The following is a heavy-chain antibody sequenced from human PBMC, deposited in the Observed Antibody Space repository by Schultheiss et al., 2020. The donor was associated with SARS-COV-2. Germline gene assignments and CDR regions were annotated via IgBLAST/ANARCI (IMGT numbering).Heavy chain of an antibody. V-gene: IGHV3-33*05. D-gene: IGHD4-17*01. CDR2: ISYDGSNK. CDR3: ARDEYGDRGHGMDV. Sequence: GGSLRLSCAASGFTFSSYGMHWVRQAPGKGLEWVAVISYDGSNKYYADSVKGRFTISRDNSKNTLYLQMNSLRAEDTAVYYCARDEYGDRGHGMDVWGQGTTVTVSS. J-gene: IGHJ6*02. CDR1: GFTFSSYG.